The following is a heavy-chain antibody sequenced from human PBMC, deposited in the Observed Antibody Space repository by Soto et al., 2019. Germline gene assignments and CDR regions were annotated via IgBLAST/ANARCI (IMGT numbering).Heavy chain of an antibody. CDR2: IKDGGVT. V-gene: IGHV4-34*01. CDR3: ARGQEGIVATH. D-gene: IGHD5-12*01. Sequence: QVHLQQWGAGLLKPSETLSLTCAVNGGSLTGYYWSWIRQPPGKGLEWIGEIKDGGVTNYSPSLTGXXTXSXATSQKQFSLKLNSVTAADTAVYYCARGQEGIVATHWDQGTLVTVSS. CDR1: GGSLTGYY. J-gene: IGHJ4*02.